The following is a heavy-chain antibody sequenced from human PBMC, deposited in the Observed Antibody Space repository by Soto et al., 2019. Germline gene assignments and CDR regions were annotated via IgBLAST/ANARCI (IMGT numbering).Heavy chain of an antibody. D-gene: IGHD6-6*01. J-gene: IGHJ6*02. CDR2: INPNSGGT. CDR3: ARDRGSSSSSRCGMDV. Sequence: GASVKVSCKASGYTFTGYYMHWVRQAPGQGLEWMGWINPNSGGTNYAQKFQGWVTMTRDTSISTAYMELSRLRSDDTAVYYCARDRGSSSSSRCGMDVWGQGTTVTVS. V-gene: IGHV1-2*04. CDR1: GYTFTGYY.